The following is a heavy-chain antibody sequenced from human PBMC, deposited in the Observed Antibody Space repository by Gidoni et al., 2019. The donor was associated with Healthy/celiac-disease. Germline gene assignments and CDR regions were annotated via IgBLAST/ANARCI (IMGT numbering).Heavy chain of an antibody. Sequence: QVQLQESGPGLVKPSETLSLTCTVSGGSISSYYWSWIRQPPGKGLEWIGYIYYSGSTNYNPSLKSRVTISVDTSKNQFSLKLSSVTAADTAVYYCARISGYFRNWGQGTLVTVSS. J-gene: IGHJ4*02. CDR1: GGSISSYY. D-gene: IGHD3-22*01. CDR2: IYYSGST. V-gene: IGHV4-59*01. CDR3: ARISGYFRN.